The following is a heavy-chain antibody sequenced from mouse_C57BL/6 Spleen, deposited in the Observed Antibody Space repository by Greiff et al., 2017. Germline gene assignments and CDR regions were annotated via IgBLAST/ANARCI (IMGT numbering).Heavy chain of an antibody. CDR1: GYTFTNYW. V-gene: IGHV1-63*01. CDR3: ARHSSGTRAMDY. J-gene: IGHJ4*01. CDR2: IYPGGGYT. D-gene: IGHD3-2*02. Sequence: VQLVESGAELVRPGTSVKMSCKASGYTFTNYWIGWAKQRPGHGLEWIGDIYPGGGYTNYNEKFKGKATLTADKSSSTAYMQFSSLTSEDSAIYYCARHSSGTRAMDYWGQGTSVTVSS.